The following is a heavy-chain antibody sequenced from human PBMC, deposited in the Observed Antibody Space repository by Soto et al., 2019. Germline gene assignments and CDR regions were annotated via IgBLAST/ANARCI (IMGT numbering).Heavy chain of an antibody. J-gene: IGHJ4*02. CDR2: IYYSGST. CDR1: GGSISSGGYY. Sequence: PSETLSLTCTVSGGSISSGGYYWSWIRQHPGKGLEWIGYIYYSGSTYYNPSLKSRVTISVDTSKNQFSLKLSSVTAADTAVYYCAREGSSYSYVDYWGQGTLVT. CDR3: AREGSSYSYVDY. V-gene: IGHV4-31*03. D-gene: IGHD5-18*01.